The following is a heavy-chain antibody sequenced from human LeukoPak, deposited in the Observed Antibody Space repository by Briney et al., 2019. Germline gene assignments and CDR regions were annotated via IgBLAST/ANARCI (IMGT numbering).Heavy chain of an antibody. CDR2: IIPILGIA. Sequence: SVKVSCKASGGTFSSYAISWVRQAPGQGLEWMGRIIPILGIANYAQKFQGRVTITADKSTSTAYMELSSLRSEDTAVYYCARGAPGGSCGYWGQGTPVTVSS. CDR1: GGTFSSYA. J-gene: IGHJ4*02. D-gene: IGHD2-15*01. CDR3: ARGAPGGSCGY. V-gene: IGHV1-69*04.